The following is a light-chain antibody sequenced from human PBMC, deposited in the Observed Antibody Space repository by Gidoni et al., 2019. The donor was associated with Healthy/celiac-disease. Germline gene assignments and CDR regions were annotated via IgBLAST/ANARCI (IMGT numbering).Light chain of an antibody. CDR2: GAS. CDR3: QRYGSSPTWT. V-gene: IGKV3-20*01. CDR1: QSVSSSY. Sequence: DIVLTQSPGTLSLSPGERATLSCRASQSVSSSYLAWCQQKPGQAPRLLIFGASSRATGIPDRFSGSGSGTDFTLTISRLEPEDFAVYYCQRYGSSPTWTFGQGTKVEIK. J-gene: IGKJ1*01.